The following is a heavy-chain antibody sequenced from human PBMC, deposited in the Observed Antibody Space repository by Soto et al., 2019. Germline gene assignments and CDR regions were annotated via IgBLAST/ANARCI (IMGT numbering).Heavy chain of an antibody. D-gene: IGHD1-26*01. CDR3: AKGVGADGDAAFDI. V-gene: IGHV3-43D*04. CDR2: ISWDGGST. CDR1: GFTFDDYA. J-gene: IGHJ3*02. Sequence: GGSLRLSCAASGFTFDDYAMHWVRQAPGKGLEWVSLISWDGGSTYYADSVKGRLTISRDNSKNSLYLQMNSLRAEDTALYYCAKGVGADGDAAFDIWGQGTMVTVSS.